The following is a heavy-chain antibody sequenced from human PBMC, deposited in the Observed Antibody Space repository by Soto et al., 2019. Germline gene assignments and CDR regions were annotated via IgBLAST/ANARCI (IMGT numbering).Heavy chain of an antibody. Sequence: QVHLQQSGPGLVKPSETLSLTCTVSSGPSSSHNWGWIRQSPGRGLEWIGYVYNTGGTSYNPSLKSRVTISADTSANHLSLTLSSVTAADTAIYYCVRQGIGNLHGLVDVWGQGTTVSVSS. J-gene: IGHJ6*02. D-gene: IGHD1-1*01. V-gene: IGHV4-59*08. CDR3: VRQGIGNLHGLVDV. CDR1: SGPSSSHN. CDR2: VYNTGGT.